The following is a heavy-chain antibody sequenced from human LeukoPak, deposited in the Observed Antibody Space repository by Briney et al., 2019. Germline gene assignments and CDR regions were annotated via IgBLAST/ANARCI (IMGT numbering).Heavy chain of an antibody. CDR2: INHSGST. J-gene: IGHJ6*02. Sequence: SETLSLTCAVYGGSFSGYYWSWIRQPPGKGLEWIGEINHSGSTYYNPSLKSRVTMSVDRSKNQFSLKLSSVTAADTAVYYCARERWEYSSSSTYYGMDVWGQGTTVTVSS. CDR1: GGSFSGYY. D-gene: IGHD6-6*01. CDR3: ARERWEYSSSSTYYGMDV. V-gene: IGHV4-34*01.